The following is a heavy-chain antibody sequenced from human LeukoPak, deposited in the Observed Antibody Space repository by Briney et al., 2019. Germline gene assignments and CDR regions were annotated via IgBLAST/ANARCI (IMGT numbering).Heavy chain of an antibody. V-gene: IGHV3-30*03. CDR3: ARPLAAPGY. Sequence: GGSLRLSCAASGFTYSTYWMSWVRQAPGKGLEWVAVISYDGSNKYYADSVKGRFTISRDNSKNTLYLQMNSLRAEDTAVYYCARPLAAPGYWGQGTLVTVSS. D-gene: IGHD6-6*01. J-gene: IGHJ4*02. CDR2: ISYDGSNK. CDR1: GFTYSTYW.